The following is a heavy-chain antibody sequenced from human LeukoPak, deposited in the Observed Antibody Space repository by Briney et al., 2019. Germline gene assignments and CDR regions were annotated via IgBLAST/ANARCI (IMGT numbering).Heavy chain of an antibody. V-gene: IGHV1-2*02. CDR1: GYTFTGYY. CDR3: ASGYYGSGTLLGARKGNYYYYMDV. D-gene: IGHD3-10*01. J-gene: IGHJ6*03. CDR2: INPNSGGT. Sequence: ASVKVSCKASGYTFTGYYMHWVRQAPGQGLEWMGWINPNSGGTNYAQKFQGRVTMTRDTSISTAYMELSRLRSDDTAVYYCASGYYGSGTLLGARKGNYYYYMDVWGKGTTVTVSS.